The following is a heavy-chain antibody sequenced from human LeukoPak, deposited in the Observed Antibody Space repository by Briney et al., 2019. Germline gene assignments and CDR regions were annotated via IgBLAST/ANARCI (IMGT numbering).Heavy chain of an antibody. V-gene: IGHV3-73*01. J-gene: IGHJ3*02. Sequence: GGSLKPSCAASGFTFSGSVMHWVRQAAGKGLEWVGRIRSKRNNYATAYSASVTGRFTSSRDDSKNTAYLHMDSLKTEDTALYYCSRLEDSSPIEVASTIWGQGTVATVSS. CDR1: GFTFSGSV. D-gene: IGHD5-24*01. CDR3: SRLEDSSPIEVASTI. CDR2: IRSKRNNYAT.